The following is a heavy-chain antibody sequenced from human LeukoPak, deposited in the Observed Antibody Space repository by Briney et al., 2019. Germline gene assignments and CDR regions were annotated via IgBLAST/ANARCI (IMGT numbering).Heavy chain of an antibody. Sequence: GGSLRLSCAASGFTFSSYAMRWARQAPGKGLEWVSAISGSGGSTYYGDSGKGRFTISTDNSRTTLYLQMNSPRADDTAVYYCAKIPHREWELLHFDYWAREPWSPSPQ. CDR2: ISGSGGST. J-gene: IGHJ4*02. V-gene: IGHV3-23*01. CDR1: GFTFSSYA. D-gene: IGHD1-26*01. CDR3: AKIPHREWELLHFDY.